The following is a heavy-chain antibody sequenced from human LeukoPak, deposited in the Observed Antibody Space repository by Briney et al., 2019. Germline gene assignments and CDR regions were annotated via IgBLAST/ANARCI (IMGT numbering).Heavy chain of an antibody. V-gene: IGHV1-18*01. D-gene: IGHD1-26*01. CDR2: ISAYNGNT. Sequence: ASVKVSCKDSGYTFTSYGISWVRQAPGQGLEWMGWISAYNGNTNYAQKLQGRVTMTTDTSTSTAYMERRSLRSDDTAVYYCARCGGVIVGAKNWFDPWGQGTLVTVSS. J-gene: IGHJ5*02. CDR3: ARCGGVIVGAKNWFDP. CDR1: GYTFTSYG.